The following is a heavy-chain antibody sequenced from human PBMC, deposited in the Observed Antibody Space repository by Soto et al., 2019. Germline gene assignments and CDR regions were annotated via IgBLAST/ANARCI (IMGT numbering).Heavy chain of an antibody. V-gene: IGHV1-69*01. CDR3: ARDGGRHAGGMDY. CDR2: IIPIFGTA. J-gene: IGHJ4*02. CDR1: GGTFSSYS. Sequence: QVQLVQSGAEVKKPGASVKVSCKASGGTFSSYSINWVRQAPGQGLEWMGEIIPIFGTANYAQKFQGRVTITADESTSTAYMELSSLRSEDTAVYYCARDGGRHAGGMDYWGQGTLVTVSS. D-gene: IGHD1-26*01.